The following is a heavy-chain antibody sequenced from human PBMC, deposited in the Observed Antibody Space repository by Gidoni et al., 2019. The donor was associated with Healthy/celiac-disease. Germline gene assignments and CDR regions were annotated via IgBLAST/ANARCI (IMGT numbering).Heavy chain of an antibody. CDR3: ARATSSSSIPDYYGMDV. Sequence: QVQPQESGPGLVKPSQTLSLTCTVSGGSISSGDYYWSWTRQPPGKGLEWIGYIYYSVSTYYNPSLKSQVTISVDTSKNQCSLKLSSVTAADTAVYYCARATSSSSIPDYYGMDVWGQGTTVTVSS. J-gene: IGHJ6*02. CDR1: GGSISSGDYY. V-gene: IGHV4-30-4*01. D-gene: IGHD6-6*01. CDR2: IYYSVST.